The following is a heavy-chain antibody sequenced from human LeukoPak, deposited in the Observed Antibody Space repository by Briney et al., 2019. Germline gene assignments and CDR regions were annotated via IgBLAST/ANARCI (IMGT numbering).Heavy chain of an antibody. CDR1: GFTVSSNE. V-gene: IGHV3-38-3*01. CDR2: ISGGST. CDR3: AELGITMIGGV. J-gene: IGHJ6*04. D-gene: IGHD3-10*02. Sequence: GGSLRLPCAASGFTVSSNEMSWVRQAPGKGLEWVSSISGGSTYYADSRKGRFTISRDNSKNTLHLQMNSLRAEDTAVYYCAELGITMIGGVWGKGTTVTISS.